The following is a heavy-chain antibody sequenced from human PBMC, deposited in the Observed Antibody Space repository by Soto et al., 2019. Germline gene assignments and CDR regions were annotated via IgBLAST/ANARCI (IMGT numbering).Heavy chain of an antibody. CDR2: ISSSGATI. D-gene: IGHD6-13*01. V-gene: IGHV3-11*01. J-gene: IGHJ4*02. CDR1: RFTFSDYY. Sequence: QAQLVESGGGLVKPGGSLRLSCAASRFTFSDYYMTWIRQAPGKGLEWVSYISSSGATISYADSVKGRFTISRDNAKNSLYLQMNSLRAEDTAVYYCARAGWQEAEVVDYWGQGTLVTVSS. CDR3: ARAGWQEAEVVDY.